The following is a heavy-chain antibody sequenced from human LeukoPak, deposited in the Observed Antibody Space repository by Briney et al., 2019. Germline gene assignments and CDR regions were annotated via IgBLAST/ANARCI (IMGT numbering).Heavy chain of an antibody. V-gene: IGHV4-39*07. CDR1: GGSISSSSYY. CDR3: ARYRYSSGGGEVYYFDY. J-gene: IGHJ4*02. CDR2: IYYSGST. Sequence: PSETLSLTCTVSGGSISSSSYYWGWIRQPPGKGLEWIGSIYYSGSTYYNPSLKSRVTISVDTSKNQFSLKLSSVTAADTAVYYCARYRYSSGGGEVYYFDYWGQGTLVTVSS. D-gene: IGHD6-19*01.